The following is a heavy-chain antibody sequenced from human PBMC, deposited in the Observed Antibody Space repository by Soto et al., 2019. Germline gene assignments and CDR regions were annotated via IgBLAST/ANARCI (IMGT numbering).Heavy chain of an antibody. CDR3: ATDSSSWPTKFDY. CDR2: IIPIFGTA. CDR1: GGTFSSYA. V-gene: IGHV1-69*13. D-gene: IGHD6-13*01. J-gene: IGHJ4*02. Sequence: SVKVSCKASGGTFSSYAISWVRQAPGQGLEWMGGIIPIFGTANYAQKFQGRVTITADESTSTAYMELSSLRSEDTAVYYCATDSSSWPTKFDYWGQGTLVTVSS.